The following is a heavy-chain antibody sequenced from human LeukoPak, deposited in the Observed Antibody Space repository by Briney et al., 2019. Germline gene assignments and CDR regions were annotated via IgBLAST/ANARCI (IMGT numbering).Heavy chain of an antibody. Sequence: SETLSLTCTVSGGSISSYFWSWIRQPPGKGLEWIGYVYYSGSTNYNPSLKSRVTISVDTSKKQFSLKLSSATAADTAVYYCARVLDLSKRGLDAFVIWGQGTKVTVSS. D-gene: IGHD3-16*01. CDR3: ARVLDLSKRGLDAFVI. V-gene: IGHV4-59*01. CDR2: VYYSGST. CDR1: GGSISSYF. J-gene: IGHJ3*02.